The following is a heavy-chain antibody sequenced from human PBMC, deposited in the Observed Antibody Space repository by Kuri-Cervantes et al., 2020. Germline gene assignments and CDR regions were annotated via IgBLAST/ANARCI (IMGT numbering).Heavy chain of an antibody. J-gene: IGHJ4*02. CDR1: GFTVSSNY. CDR2: IYSDGST. CDR3: ARDLYHWVTTSY. V-gene: IGHV3-66*02. D-gene: IGHD1-20*01. Sequence: GGSLRLSCVASGFTVSSNYMTWVRQAPGKGLEWVSVIYSDGSTFYADSVKGRFTISRDNSKNTVYLQMNSLRVEDTAIYYCARDLYHWVTTSYWGQGTLVTVSS.